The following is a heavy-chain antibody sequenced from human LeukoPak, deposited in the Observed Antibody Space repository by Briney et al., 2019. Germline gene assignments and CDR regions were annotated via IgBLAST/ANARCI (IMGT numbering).Heavy chain of an antibody. D-gene: IGHD6-13*01. CDR3: ARLPYSSNWYYFDY. Sequence: SETLSLTCAVSGFSISNGYYWGWIRQPPGKGLEWIGSIYHSGSTYYSPSLTSRVTISIDTSKNQFSLKLSSVTVADTAVYYCARLPYSSNWYYFDYWGQGALVTVSS. CDR1: GFSISNGYY. J-gene: IGHJ4*02. V-gene: IGHV4-38-2*01. CDR2: IYHSGST.